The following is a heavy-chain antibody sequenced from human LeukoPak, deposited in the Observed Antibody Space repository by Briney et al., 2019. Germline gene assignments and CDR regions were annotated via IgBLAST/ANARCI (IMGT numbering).Heavy chain of an antibody. CDR1: GFTISSYG. CDR3: ARDHQSGSGRSFDY. J-gene: IGHJ4*02. V-gene: IGHV3-21*01. D-gene: IGHD3-10*01. CDR2: ISGSGTYI. Sequence: GGSLRLSCAASGFTISSYGMNWVRQAPGKGLEWVSSISGSGTYIFYADSLKGRFTISRDTAKNSLYLQMNSLRAEDTAVYYCARDHQSGSGRSFDYWGQGTLVTVSS.